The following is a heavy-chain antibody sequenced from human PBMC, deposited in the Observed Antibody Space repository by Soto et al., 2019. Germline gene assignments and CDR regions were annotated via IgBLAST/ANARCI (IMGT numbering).Heavy chain of an antibody. J-gene: IGHJ4*02. CDR1: GGSISSYY. V-gene: IGHV4-59*01. Sequence: SETLSLTCTVSGGSISSYYWSWIRQPPGKGLEWIGYIYYSGSTNYNPSLKSRVTISVDMSKNQFSLKLSSVTAADTAVYYCARDRNSYGFGFEYWGQGTLVTVSS. D-gene: IGHD5-18*01. CDR2: IYYSGST. CDR3: ARDRNSYGFGFEY.